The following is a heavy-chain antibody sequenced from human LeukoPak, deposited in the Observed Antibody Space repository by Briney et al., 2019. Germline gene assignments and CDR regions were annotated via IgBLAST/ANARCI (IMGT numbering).Heavy chain of an antibody. J-gene: IGHJ4*02. V-gene: IGHV1-46*01. CDR2: LNPSGGST. CDR3: ARDYYDSSGQESFDY. Sequence: GXLNPSGGSTSYAQKFQGRVTMTRDTSTSTVYMELSSLRSEDTAVYYCARDYYDSSGQESFDYWGQGTLVTVSS. D-gene: IGHD3-22*01.